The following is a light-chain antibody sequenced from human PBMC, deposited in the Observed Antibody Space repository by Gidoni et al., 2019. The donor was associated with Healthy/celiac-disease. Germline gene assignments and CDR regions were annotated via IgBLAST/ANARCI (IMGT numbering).Light chain of an antibody. J-gene: IGKJ2*01. CDR3: QQYNSYPST. V-gene: IGKV1-5*01. Sequence: DIQMTQSPSTLSASVGDRVTITCRASQSISSWLAWYQQKPGKAPKLLIYDASSLESGVPSRFSGSGSGTEFPLTISSLQPDDFATSYCQQYNSYPSTSAQGTKLEI. CDR2: DAS. CDR1: QSISSW.